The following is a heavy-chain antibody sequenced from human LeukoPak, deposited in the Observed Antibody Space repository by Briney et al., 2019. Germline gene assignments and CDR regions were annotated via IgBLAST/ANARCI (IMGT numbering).Heavy chain of an antibody. CDR2: IIPIFGTA. CDR1: GGTFSSYA. J-gene: IGHJ6*02. Sequence: SVTVSCKASGGTFSSYAISWVRQAPGQGLEWMGGIIPIFGTANYAQKFQGRVTITADESTSTAYMELSSLRSEDTAVYYCARDRWFGELVSYYYYGMDVWGQGTTVTVSS. D-gene: IGHD3-10*01. CDR3: ARDRWFGELVSYYYYGMDV. V-gene: IGHV1-69*13.